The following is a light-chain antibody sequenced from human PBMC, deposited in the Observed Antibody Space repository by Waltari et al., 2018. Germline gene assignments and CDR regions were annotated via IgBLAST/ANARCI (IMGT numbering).Light chain of an antibody. CDR1: SSNIGDYS. CDR3: ATWDDSLNGVV. J-gene: IGLJ2*01. Sequence: HSVLPQPPQASGSPGRGFTISCSESSSNIGDYSFKWYRHFPGTAPKLLIYRSYQRTSGVPDRFSGSKSGTSASLAISGLQSEDEADYYCATWDDSLNGVVFGGGTKLTVL. V-gene: IGLV1-44*01. CDR2: RSY.